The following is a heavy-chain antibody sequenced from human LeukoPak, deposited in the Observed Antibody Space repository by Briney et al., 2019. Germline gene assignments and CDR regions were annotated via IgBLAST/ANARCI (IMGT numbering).Heavy chain of an antibody. J-gene: IGHJ4*02. CDR1: GYTFTSYD. D-gene: IGHD3-10*01. CDR3: ARGYYYGSGIGQGNDY. CDR2: MNPNSGNT. V-gene: IGHV1-8*01. Sequence: GASVKVSCKASGYTFTSYDINWVRQATGQGLEWMGWMNPNSGNTGYAQKFQGRVTMTRNTSISTAYMELSSLRSEDTAVYYCARGYYYGSGIGQGNDYWGQGTLVTVSS.